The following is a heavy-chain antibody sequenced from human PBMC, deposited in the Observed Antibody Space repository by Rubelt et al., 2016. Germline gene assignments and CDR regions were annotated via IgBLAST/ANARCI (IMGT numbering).Heavy chain of an antibody. CDR3: SASAPTLYPLVSCEXXXSXXXSVXVGCLAXXFQ. V-gene: IGHV4-34*01. D-gene: IGHD6-6*01. CDR2: INHSGST. Sequence: QVQLQQWGAGLLKPSETLSLTCAVYGGSFSGYYWSWIRQPPGKGMEWIGEINHSGSTNYNPSLKSRVTISVDTSKNQFSLKLSAVTAADTAVYYWSASAPTLYPLVSCEXXXSXXXSVXVGCLAXXFQ. J-gene: IGHJ1*01. CDR1: GGSFSGYY.